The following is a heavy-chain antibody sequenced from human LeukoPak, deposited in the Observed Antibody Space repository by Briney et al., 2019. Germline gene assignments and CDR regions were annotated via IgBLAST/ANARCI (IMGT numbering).Heavy chain of an antibody. J-gene: IGHJ4*02. Sequence: SETLSLTCTVSGGPISSRSYYWGWIRQPPGKGLEWIGSIYYSGSTYYNPSLKSRVTISVDTSKNQFSLKLSSVTAADTAVYYCANSANYGGNSGYFDCWGQGTLVTVSS. CDR3: ANSANYGGNSGYFDC. D-gene: IGHD4-23*01. V-gene: IGHV4-39*01. CDR1: GGPISSRSYY. CDR2: IYYSGST.